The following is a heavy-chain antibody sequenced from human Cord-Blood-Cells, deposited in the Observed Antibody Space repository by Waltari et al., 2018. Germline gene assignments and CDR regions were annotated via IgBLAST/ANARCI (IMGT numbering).Heavy chain of an antibody. CDR1: GFTFSSYG. V-gene: IGHV3-30*18. Sequence: QVQLVASGGGVVQLGRSLRLSCAASGFTFSSYGMHWVRQAPVKGREWWAVISYEGSNKYYADTVKCRFTISRDNSKNTLYLQMNSLGAEDTAVYYCAKSLGVVVVAADYWGQGTLVTVSS. CDR2: ISYEGSNK. D-gene: IGHD2-15*01. J-gene: IGHJ4*02. CDR3: AKSLGVVVVAADY.